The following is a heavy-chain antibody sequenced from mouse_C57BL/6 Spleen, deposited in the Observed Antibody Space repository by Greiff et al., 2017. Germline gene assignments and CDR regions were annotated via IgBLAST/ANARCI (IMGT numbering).Heavy chain of an antibody. J-gene: IGHJ2*01. D-gene: IGHD2-5*01. CDR1: GYTFTGYW. V-gene: IGHV1-9*01. Sequence: VQLQQSGAELMKPGASVKLSCKATGYTFTGYWIEWVKQRPGHGLEWIGEILPGRGSTNYNEKFKGKATFTADTSSNTAYMQLSSLTTEDSAIYYCAKAYYSKREVDYWGQGTTLTVSS. CDR3: AKAYYSKREVDY. CDR2: ILPGRGST.